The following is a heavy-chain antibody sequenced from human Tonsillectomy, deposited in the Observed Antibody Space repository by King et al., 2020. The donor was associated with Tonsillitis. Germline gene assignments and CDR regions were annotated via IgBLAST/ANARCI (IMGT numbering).Heavy chain of an antibody. D-gene: IGHD4-17*01. CDR2: IYTSGST. J-gene: IGHJ2*01. V-gene: IGHV4-4*07. Sequence: QLQESGPGLVKPSETLSLTCTVSGGSISSYYWSWIRQPAGKGLEWIGRIYTSGSTNYNPSLKSRVTMSVDTSKNQFSLKLSSVTAADTAVYYCARGGSSRRYGEHWYFALWGRGTLVTVSS. CDR1: GGSISSYY. CDR3: ARGGSSRRYGEHWYFAL.